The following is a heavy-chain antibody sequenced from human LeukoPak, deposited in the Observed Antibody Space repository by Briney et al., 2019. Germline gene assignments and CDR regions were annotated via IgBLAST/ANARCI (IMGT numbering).Heavy chain of an antibody. V-gene: IGHV3-21*01. J-gene: IGHJ4*02. D-gene: IGHD1-14*01. Sequence: GGSLRLSCAASGFSFSSYGFNWVRQAPGKGLEWVSSTGPTGTDRYYADSVRGRFTISRDNAKNSMYLQMDSLRDEDTAVYYCATETIGRHYDYWGQGTLLTVSS. CDR1: GFSFSSYG. CDR2: TGPTGTDR. CDR3: ATETIGRHYDY.